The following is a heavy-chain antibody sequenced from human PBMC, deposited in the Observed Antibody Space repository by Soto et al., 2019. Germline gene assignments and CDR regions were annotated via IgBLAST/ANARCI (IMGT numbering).Heavy chain of an antibody. V-gene: IGHV3-21*01. CDR1: GFTFSSYS. J-gene: IGHJ6*02. CDR3: ARDPAPSYSSGWYPYYYYGMDV. Sequence: EAQLVESGGGLVKPGGSLRLSCAASGFTFSSYSMNWVRQAPGKGLEWVSSISSSSSYIYYADSVKGRFTISRDNAKNSLYLQMNSLRAEDTAVYYCARDPAPSYSSGWYPYYYYGMDVWGQGTTVTVSS. D-gene: IGHD6-19*01. CDR2: ISSSSSYI.